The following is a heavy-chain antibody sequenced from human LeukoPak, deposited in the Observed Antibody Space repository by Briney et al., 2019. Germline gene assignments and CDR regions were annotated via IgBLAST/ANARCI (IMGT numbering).Heavy chain of an antibody. CDR3: ARHRGYSYGPPRDLDY. CDR2: IYYSGST. V-gene: IGHV4-59*08. CDR1: GGSISSYY. J-gene: IGHJ4*02. D-gene: IGHD5-18*01. Sequence: PSETLSLTCTVSGGSISSYYWSWIRQPPGKGLEWIGYIYYSGSTNYNPSLKSRVTISVDTSKNQFSLKLSSVTAADTAVYCARHRGYSYGPPRDLDYWGQGTLVTVSS.